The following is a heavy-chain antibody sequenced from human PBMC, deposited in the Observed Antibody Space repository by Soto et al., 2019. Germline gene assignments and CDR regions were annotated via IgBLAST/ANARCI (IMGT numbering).Heavy chain of an antibody. D-gene: IGHD3-10*01. CDR2: IFYTGTT. Sequence: SETLSLTCTVSGGSITTGTYYWSWIRQQPGKGLEWIGYIFYTGTTYYNPSLRSRLTISVDTSQNQFSLKLTSVTAADTAVYYCARERAGSGNLNYGMDVWGQGTTVTVS. J-gene: IGHJ6*02. V-gene: IGHV4-31*03. CDR3: ARERAGSGNLNYGMDV. CDR1: GGSITTGTYY.